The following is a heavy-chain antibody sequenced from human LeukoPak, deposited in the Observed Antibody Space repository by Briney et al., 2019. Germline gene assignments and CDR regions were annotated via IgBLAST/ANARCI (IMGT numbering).Heavy chain of an antibody. Sequence: ASVKVSCKASGYTFTSYGISWVRQAPGQGLEWMGGIIPIFGTANYAQKFQGRVTITADESTSTAYMELSSLRSEDTAVYYCARELAAAGQPNYYYYMDVWGKGTTVTVSS. CDR1: GYTFTSYG. CDR2: IIPIFGTA. J-gene: IGHJ6*03. D-gene: IGHD6-13*01. CDR3: ARELAAAGQPNYYYYMDV. V-gene: IGHV1-69*13.